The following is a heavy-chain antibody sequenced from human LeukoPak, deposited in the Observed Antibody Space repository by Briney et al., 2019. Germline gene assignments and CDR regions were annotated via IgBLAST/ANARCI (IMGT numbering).Heavy chain of an antibody. CDR3: ARVPGIAAAGSIDY. Sequence: SETLSLTCTVSGGSISSSSYYWGWIRQPPGKGLEWIGSIYYSGSTYYNPSLKSRVTISVDTSKNQFSLKLSSVTAADTAVYYCARVPGIAAAGSIDYWGQGTLVTVSS. CDR1: GGSISSSSYY. CDR2: IYYSGST. D-gene: IGHD6-13*01. V-gene: IGHV4-39*07. J-gene: IGHJ4*02.